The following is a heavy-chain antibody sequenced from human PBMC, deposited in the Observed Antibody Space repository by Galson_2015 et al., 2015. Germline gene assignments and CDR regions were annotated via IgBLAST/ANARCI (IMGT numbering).Heavy chain of an antibody. Sequence: VKVSCKATGYPFTSYDINWARQATGQGLEWMGRMNPNSGTTGYAQKFQGRVAMTRNTFISTAYMELSSLRSEDTAVYYCARGDDYGDIKHNWFDPWGQGTLVTVSS. V-gene: IGHV1-8*01. J-gene: IGHJ5*02. CDR2: MNPNSGTT. CDR1: GYPFTSYD. CDR3: ARGDDYGDIKHNWFDP. D-gene: IGHD4-17*01.